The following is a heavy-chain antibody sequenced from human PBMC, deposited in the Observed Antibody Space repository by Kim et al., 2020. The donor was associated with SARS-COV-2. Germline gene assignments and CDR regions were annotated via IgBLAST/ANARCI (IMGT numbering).Heavy chain of an antibody. V-gene: IGHV4-59*08. CDR1: GDSMSADY. CDR2: VYFRGTT. J-gene: IGHJ4*02. D-gene: IGHD7-27*01. Sequence: SETLSLTCTVSGDSMSADYWNWIRQSPGKGLEWIGYVYFRGTTSYNPSLKSRVTISIDMSKSQFSLKLNSVTAADTGVYYCARRETRDLFTRDWGFFDYWGQGSLVTVSS. CDR3: ARRETRDLFTRDWGFFDY.